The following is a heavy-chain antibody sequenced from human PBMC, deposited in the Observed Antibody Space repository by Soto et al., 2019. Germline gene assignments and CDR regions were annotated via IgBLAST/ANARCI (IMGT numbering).Heavy chain of an antibody. D-gene: IGHD2-2*01. V-gene: IGHV3-11*01. CDR2: ISSSGSTI. J-gene: IGHJ6*02. CDR1: GFTFSDYY. CDR3: SRVEVARYYYYDGIDV. Sequence: GGSLRLSCAASGFTFSDYYMSWIRQAPGKGLEWVSYISSSGSTIYYADSVKGRFTISRDNAKNSLYLQMNSLRAEDAAVYYCSRVEVARYYYYDGIDVWGQGTTVTVSS.